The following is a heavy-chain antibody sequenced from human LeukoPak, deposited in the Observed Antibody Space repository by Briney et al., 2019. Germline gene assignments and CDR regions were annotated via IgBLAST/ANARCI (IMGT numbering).Heavy chain of an antibody. J-gene: IGHJ6*03. CDR1: GGSISSHY. CDR2: IYYSGGT. Sequence: SETLSLTCTVSGGSISSHYWSWIRQPPGKGLEWIGYIYYSGGTDYNPSLKSRVTISVDTSKTQFSLKLSSVSAAGTAVYYCARRGLGVVVPAAIRYYYYYMDVWGKGTTVTVSS. CDR3: ARRGLGVVVPAAIRYYYYYMDV. V-gene: IGHV4-59*11. D-gene: IGHD2-2*02.